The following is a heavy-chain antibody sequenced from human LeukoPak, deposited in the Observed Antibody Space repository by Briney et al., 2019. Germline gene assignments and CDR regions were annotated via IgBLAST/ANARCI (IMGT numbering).Heavy chain of an antibody. CDR2: TNPNSGGT. CDR3: ARPHTVLYNWFDP. CDR1: GYTFTGYY. J-gene: IGHJ5*02. Sequence: RASVKVSCKASGYTFTGYYMHWVRQAPGQGLEWMGRTNPNSGGTNYAQKFQGRVTMTRDTSISTAYMELSRLRSDDTAVYYCARPHTVLYNWFDPWGQGTLVTVSS. V-gene: IGHV1-2*06. D-gene: IGHD4-11*01.